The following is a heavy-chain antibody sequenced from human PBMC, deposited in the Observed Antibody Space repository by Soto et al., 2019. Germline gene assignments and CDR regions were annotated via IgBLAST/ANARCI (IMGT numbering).Heavy chain of an antibody. J-gene: IGHJ4*02. Sequence: QLQLQESGPGLVKPSETLSLTCTVSGGSISSSSYYWGWIRQPPGKGLEWIGSIYYSGSTYYNPSRKSRVTISVDTPKIHVARTRSSVTAAGSAVYYCARDVDTAMVSNWGLGTLVTVSA. CDR3: ARDVDTAMVSN. CDR1: GGSISSSSYY. D-gene: IGHD5-18*01. V-gene: IGHV4-39*02. CDR2: IYYSGST.